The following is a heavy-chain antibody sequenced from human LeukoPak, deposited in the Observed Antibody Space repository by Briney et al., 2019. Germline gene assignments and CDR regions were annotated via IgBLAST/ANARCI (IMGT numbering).Heavy chain of an antibody. CDR2: IYNRGST. Sequence: PSETLSLTCTVSGGSISSYYWSWIRQPPWKGLEWIGYIYNRGSTNYNPSLKSRVTISVDTSKNQFSLKLRSVTAADTAVYYCARDRPGIAVAGDAFDIWGQGTMVTVSS. V-gene: IGHV4-59*01. J-gene: IGHJ3*02. CDR1: GGSISSYY. CDR3: ARDRPGIAVAGDAFDI. D-gene: IGHD6-19*01.